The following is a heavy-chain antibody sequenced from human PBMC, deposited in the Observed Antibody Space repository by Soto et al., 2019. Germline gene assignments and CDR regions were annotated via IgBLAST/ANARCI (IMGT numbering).Heavy chain of an antibody. J-gene: IGHJ5*02. V-gene: IGHV4-59*12. D-gene: IGHD2-21*01. CDR3: ARLGAYYQSLDP. CDR2: IYYGGTS. CDR1: GGSFSPNY. Sequence: QVPPHPSGPGLVNPSETLSLTCTMSGGSFSPNYWRWIRQPPGKALEWVGYIYYGGTSSYNPSLKSRVTISLDTSKSQVSLRLSSVTAADTAVYYCARLGAYYQSLDPWGPGTLVTVSS.